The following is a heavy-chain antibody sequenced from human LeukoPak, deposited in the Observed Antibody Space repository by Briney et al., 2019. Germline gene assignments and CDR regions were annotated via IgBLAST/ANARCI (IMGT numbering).Heavy chain of an antibody. CDR2: IIPNSGGT. D-gene: IGHD2-15*01. J-gene: IGHJ3*02. CDR1: GYTFTGYN. V-gene: IGHV1-2*02. CDR3: ARERVVVAADAFDI. Sequence: GASVKASCKASGYTFTGYNIHWVRQAPGQGLEWMGWIIPNSGGTNYAQKFQGRVTMTRDTSISTAYMELSSLRSDDTAVYYCARERVVVAADAFDIWGQGTMVTVSS.